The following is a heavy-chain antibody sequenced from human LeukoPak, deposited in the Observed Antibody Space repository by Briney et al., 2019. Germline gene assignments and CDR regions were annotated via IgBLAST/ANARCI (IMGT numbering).Heavy chain of an antibody. CDR3: ARGRLTREMLPLGY. CDR1: GDSISSYF. V-gene: IGHV4-59*01. Sequence: SETQSLTCTVSGDSISSYFWTWIRQPPGKGLEWIGYIYDSGSTNYNPSLKSRVTISIDTSKKQFSLKLRSVTAADTAVYYCARGRLTREMLPLGYWGQGALVTVTS. J-gene: IGHJ4*02. D-gene: IGHD2-8*01. CDR2: IYDSGST.